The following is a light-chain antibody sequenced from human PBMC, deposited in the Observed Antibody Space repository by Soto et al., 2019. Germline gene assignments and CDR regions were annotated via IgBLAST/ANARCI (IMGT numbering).Light chain of an antibody. Sequence: AIQMTQSPSSLSASVGDRVTITCRASQGIGNDLGWYQQKSGKAPKLLIYAASNLQSGVPSRFSGSGSGTDFTLTISGLQPEDVATYYCQQYNSYSWTFGQGTKVDIK. CDR2: AAS. V-gene: IGKV1-6*01. J-gene: IGKJ1*01. CDR1: QGIGND. CDR3: QQYNSYSWT.